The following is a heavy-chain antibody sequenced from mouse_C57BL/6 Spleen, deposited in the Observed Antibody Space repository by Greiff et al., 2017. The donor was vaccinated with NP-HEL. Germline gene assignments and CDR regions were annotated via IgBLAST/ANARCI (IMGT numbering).Heavy chain of an antibody. CDR2: INPNNGGT. D-gene: IGHD1-1*01. CDR3: ARRGDYSFAY. CDR1: GYTFTDYN. J-gene: IGHJ3*01. Sequence: EVKLMESGPELVKPGASVKMSCKASGYTFTDYNMHWVKQSHGKSLEWIGYINPNNGGTSYNQKFKGKATLTVNKSSSTAYMELRSLTSEDSAVYYCARRGDYSFAYWGQGTLVTVSA. V-gene: IGHV1-22*01.